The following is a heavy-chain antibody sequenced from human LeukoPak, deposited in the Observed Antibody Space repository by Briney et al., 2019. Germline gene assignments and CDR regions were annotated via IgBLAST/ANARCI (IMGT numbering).Heavy chain of an antibody. V-gene: IGHV4-34*01. Sequence: SETLSLTCAVYGGSFSGYYWSWIRQPPGKGLEWIGEINHSGSTNYNPSLKSRVTISVDTSKNQFSLKLSSVTAADTAVYYCARGVGGGSFRWWGQGTLVTVSS. CDR2: INHSGST. CDR1: GGSFSGYY. D-gene: IGHD2-15*01. CDR3: ARGVGGGSFRW. J-gene: IGHJ4*02.